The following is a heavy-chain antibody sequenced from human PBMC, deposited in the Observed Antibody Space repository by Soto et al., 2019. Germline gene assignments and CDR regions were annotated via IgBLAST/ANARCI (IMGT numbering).Heavy chain of an antibody. D-gene: IGHD4-17*01. CDR2: IYYSGST. CDR3: AREDYGDYQYGMDV. CDR1: GGSISSGDYY. Sequence: SETLSLTCTVSGGSISSGDYYWSWIRQPPGKGLEWIGYIYYSGSTYYNPSLKSRVTISVDTSKNQFSLKLSSVTAADTAVYYSAREDYGDYQYGMDVWGQGTTVTVSS. J-gene: IGHJ6*02. V-gene: IGHV4-30-4*01.